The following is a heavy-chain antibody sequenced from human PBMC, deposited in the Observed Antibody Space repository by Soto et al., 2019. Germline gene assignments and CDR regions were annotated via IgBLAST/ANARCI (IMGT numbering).Heavy chain of an antibody. CDR1: GFTFRSYS. V-gene: IGHV3-21*02. CDR2: ISSSGGEI. CDR3: AREGWGV. D-gene: IGHD2-15*01. Sequence: VQLVESGGGLVKPGESLRLSCAVSGFTFRSYSMNWVRQAPGKGLEWVSSISSSGGEIYYTDSVKGRFTISRDNAKNSLYLQMNSLGADDTGVYYCAREGWGVWGQGTTVTVSS. J-gene: IGHJ6*02.